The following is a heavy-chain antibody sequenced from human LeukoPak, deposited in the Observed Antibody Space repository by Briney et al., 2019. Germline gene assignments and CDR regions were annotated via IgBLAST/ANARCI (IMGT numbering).Heavy chain of an antibody. CDR1: GYTFTSYG. J-gene: IGHJ4*02. V-gene: IGHV1-46*01. CDR3: ARDRYLTAMGPGRFDY. D-gene: IGHD5-18*01. CDR2: INPSGGST. Sequence: ASVKVSCKASGYTFTSYGISWVRQAPGQGLEWMGIINPSGGSTSYAQKFQGRVTMTRDMSTSTVYMELSSLRSEDTAVYYCARDRYLTAMGPGRFDYWGQGTQVTVSS.